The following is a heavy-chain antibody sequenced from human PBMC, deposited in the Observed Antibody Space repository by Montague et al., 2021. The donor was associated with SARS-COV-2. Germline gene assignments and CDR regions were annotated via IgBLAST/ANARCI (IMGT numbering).Heavy chain of an antibody. Sequence: TLSLTCTVSGGSISSGGYYWSWIRQHPGKGLEWIGYIYYSGSTYYNPSLKSRVTISVDTSKNQFSPKLSSVTAADTAVYYCARVQRITIFGVVTYFGYWGQGTLVTVSS. CDR3: ARVQRITIFGVVTYFGY. CDR1: GGSISSGGYY. J-gene: IGHJ4*02. D-gene: IGHD3-3*01. CDR2: IYYSGST. V-gene: IGHV4-31*03.